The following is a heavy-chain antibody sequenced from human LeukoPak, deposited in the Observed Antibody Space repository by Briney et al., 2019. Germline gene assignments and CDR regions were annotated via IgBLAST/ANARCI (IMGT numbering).Heavy chain of an antibody. CDR1: GVSMTSRIVY. CDR2: IYYSGST. J-gene: IGHJ6*02. CDR3: AREALDGMDV. V-gene: IGHV4-61*01. Sequence: SETLSLTCTVSGVSMTSRIVYWAWIRQPPGKGLEWIGYIYYSGSTNYNPSLKSRVTISVDTSKNQFSLKLSSVTAADTAVYYCAREALDGMDVWGQGTTVTVSS.